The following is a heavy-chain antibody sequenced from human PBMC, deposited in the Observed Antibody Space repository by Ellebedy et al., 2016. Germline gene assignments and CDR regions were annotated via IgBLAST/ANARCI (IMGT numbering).Heavy chain of an antibody. J-gene: IGHJ4*02. CDR3: GRGNAVPGPEPLDY. CDR1: GFTVSSNY. V-gene: IGHV3-66*01. D-gene: IGHD6-19*01. Sequence: GGSLRLSCAVSGFTVSSNYISWVRQAPGKGLEWVSVLYSGGTIYYADSVKGSFTISRDDFKNTLYLQMNSLRAEDTAIYFCGRGNAVPGPEPLDYWGQGTLVTVSS. CDR2: LYSGGTI.